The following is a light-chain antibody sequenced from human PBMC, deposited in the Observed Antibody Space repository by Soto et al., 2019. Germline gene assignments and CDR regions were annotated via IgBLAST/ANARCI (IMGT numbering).Light chain of an antibody. CDR3: NSYTSKSTGV. Sequence: QSALTQPASVSGSPGQSITISCTGTSSDVGGYNYVSWYQQHPGKAPKLIIYEVRNRPSGVSNRFSGSKSGNTASLTISGIQAEDEADYYCNSYTSKSTGVFGTGIKLTVL. V-gene: IGLV2-14*01. CDR1: SSDVGGYNY. CDR2: EVR. J-gene: IGLJ1*01.